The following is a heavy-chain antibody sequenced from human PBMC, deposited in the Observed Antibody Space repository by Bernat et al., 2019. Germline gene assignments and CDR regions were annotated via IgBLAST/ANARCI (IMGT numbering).Heavy chain of an antibody. J-gene: IGHJ4*02. CDR3: AKDPWEDYGDYPFDY. CDR2: ISVSGGST. CDR1: GFTFDDYA. D-gene: IGHD4-17*01. V-gene: IGHV3-23*04. Sequence: EVQLVESGGGLVQPGRSLRLSCAASGFTFDDYAMHWVRQAPGKGLEWVSGISVSGGSTYYADSVKGRLTISRDTSKNTLYLQMNSLRAEDTAVYYCAKDPWEDYGDYPFDYWGQGTLVTVSS.